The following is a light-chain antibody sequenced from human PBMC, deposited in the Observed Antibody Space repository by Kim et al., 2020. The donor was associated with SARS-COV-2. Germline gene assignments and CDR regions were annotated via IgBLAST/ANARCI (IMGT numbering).Light chain of an antibody. CDR1: QNISSF. V-gene: IGKV1-5*03. CDR3: QQYSSSPWT. CDR2: KAS. Sequence: ASEGDRVTITCRASQNISSFLAWYHQRPGTAPKLLIYKASILESGVTSTFSGRGSGTEFTLTISRLQPDDYATYYCQQYSSSPWTFGQGTKVDIK. J-gene: IGKJ1*01.